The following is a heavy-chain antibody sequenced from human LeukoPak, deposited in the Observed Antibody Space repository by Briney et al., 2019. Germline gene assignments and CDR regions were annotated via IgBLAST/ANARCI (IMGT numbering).Heavy chain of an antibody. CDR3: ARDLRDYYDSSGPEDAFDI. Sequence: GASVKVSCKASGGTFSSYAISWVRQAPGQGLEWMGRIIPIFGTANYAQKFQGRVTITTDESTSTAYMELSSLRSEDTAVYYCARDLRDYYDSSGPEDAFDIWGQGTKVTVSS. V-gene: IGHV1-69*05. CDR1: GGTFSSYA. D-gene: IGHD3-22*01. J-gene: IGHJ3*02. CDR2: IIPIFGTA.